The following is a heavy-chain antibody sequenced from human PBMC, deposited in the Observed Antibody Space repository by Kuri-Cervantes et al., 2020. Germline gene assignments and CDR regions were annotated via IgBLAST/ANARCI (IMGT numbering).Heavy chain of an antibody. J-gene: IGHJ4*02. Sequence: GGSLRLSCAASGFTVSSNYMSWVRQAPGKGLGWVSVIYSGGSTYYADSVKGRFTISRDNSKNTLYLQMNSLRVEDTAVYYCARGRLVIPAEYYFDYWGQGTLVTVSS. V-gene: IGHV3-53*01. CDR1: GFTVSSNY. D-gene: IGHD2-2*01. CDR2: IYSGGST. CDR3: ARGRLVIPAEYYFDY.